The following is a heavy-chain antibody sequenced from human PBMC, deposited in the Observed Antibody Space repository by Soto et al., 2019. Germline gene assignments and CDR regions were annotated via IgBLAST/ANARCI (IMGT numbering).Heavy chain of an antibody. Sequence: EVPLVESGGGLVQPGGSLRLSCAASGVTVSTYYMNWVRQAPGEGLEWVSVVYSGGTTYYADSVRGRFTISRDNSKSTLFLQMNSLRAEDTAVYYCARGRSASSDFDSWGQGTLVTVSS. CDR1: GVTVSTYY. CDR2: VYSGGTT. V-gene: IGHV3-66*01. D-gene: IGHD3-10*01. CDR3: ARGRSASSDFDS. J-gene: IGHJ4*02.